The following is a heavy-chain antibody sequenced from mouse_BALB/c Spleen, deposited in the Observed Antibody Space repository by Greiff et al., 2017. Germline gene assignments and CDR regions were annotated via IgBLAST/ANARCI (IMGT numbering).Heavy chain of an antibody. V-gene: IGHV5-9-4*01. CDR1: GFTFSSYA. J-gene: IGHJ4*01. CDR2: ISSGGSYT. D-gene: IGHD1-1*01. CDR3: ARGSYSMDY. Sequence: EVKLVESGGGLVKPGGSLKLSCAASGFTFSSYAMSWVRQSPEKRLEWVAEISSGGSYTYYPDTVTGRFTISRDNAKNTLYLEMSSLRSEDTAMYYCARGSYSMDYWGQGTSVTVSS.